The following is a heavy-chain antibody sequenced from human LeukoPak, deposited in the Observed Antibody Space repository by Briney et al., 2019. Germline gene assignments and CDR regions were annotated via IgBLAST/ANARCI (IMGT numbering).Heavy chain of an antibody. CDR2: ISYDGSNK. CDR1: GFTFSSYA. V-gene: IGHV3-30*01. Sequence: GGSLRLSCAASGFTFSSYAMHWARQAPGKGLEWVAVISYDGSNKYYADSVKGRFTISRDNSKNTLCLQMNSLRAEDTAVYYCASQGRVATIYYYYYMDVWGKGTPVTVSS. J-gene: IGHJ6*03. CDR3: ASQGRVATIYYYYYMDV. D-gene: IGHD5-12*01.